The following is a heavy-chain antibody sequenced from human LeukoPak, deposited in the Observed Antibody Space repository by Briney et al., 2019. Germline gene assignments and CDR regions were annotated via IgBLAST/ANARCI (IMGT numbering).Heavy chain of an antibody. Sequence: GGSLRLACAASGFTFSSYAMSWVRQAPGKGLEWVSAISGSGGSTYYADAVKGRFTISRDNSKNTLYLQMNSLRAEDTAVYYCAKEGNGDYYFDYWGQGTLVTVSS. CDR3: AKEGNGDYYFDY. J-gene: IGHJ4*02. D-gene: IGHD4-17*01. CDR1: GFTFSSYA. CDR2: ISGSGGST. V-gene: IGHV3-23*01.